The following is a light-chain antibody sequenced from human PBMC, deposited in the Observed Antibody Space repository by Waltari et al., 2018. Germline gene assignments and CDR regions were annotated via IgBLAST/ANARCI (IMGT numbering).Light chain of an antibody. CDR3: QQSYSTPWT. CDR2: AAS. V-gene: IGKV1-39*01. Sequence: DIQMTQSPSSLSASAGDRVTTTCRASQSISSYLNWYQQKPGKAPKLLIYAASSLQSGVPSRFSGSGSGTDFTLTISSLQPEDFATYYCQQSYSTPWTFGQGTKVEIK. CDR1: QSISSY. J-gene: IGKJ1*01.